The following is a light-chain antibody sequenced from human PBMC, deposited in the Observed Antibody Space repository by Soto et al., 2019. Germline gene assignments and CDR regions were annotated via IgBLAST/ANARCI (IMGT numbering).Light chain of an antibody. CDR1: QSVSSSQ. CDR3: QQYGSSPIT. V-gene: IGKV3-20*01. J-gene: IGKJ5*01. CDR2: GAS. Sequence: EIVLTQSPGPLSLSPGERATLSCRSSQSVSSSQLAWYQQKPGQAHRLLMYGASSRATGIPDRLSGSGSGTDFTLTISRLEPEDFAVYYCQQYGSSPITFGQGTRLEIK.